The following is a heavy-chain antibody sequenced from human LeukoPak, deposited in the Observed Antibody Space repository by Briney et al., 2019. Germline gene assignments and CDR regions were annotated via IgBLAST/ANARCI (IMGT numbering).Heavy chain of an antibody. CDR3: ARDRGSGSYLGI. D-gene: IGHD1-26*01. V-gene: IGHV1-69*13. CDR1: GGTFSSYA. J-gene: IGHJ4*02. CDR2: IIPIFGTA. Sequence: ASVKVSCKASGGTFSSYAISWVRQAPGQGLEWMGGIIPIFGTANYAQKFQGRVTITADESTSTAYMELSSLRSEDTAVYYCARDRGSGSYLGIWGQGTLVTVSS.